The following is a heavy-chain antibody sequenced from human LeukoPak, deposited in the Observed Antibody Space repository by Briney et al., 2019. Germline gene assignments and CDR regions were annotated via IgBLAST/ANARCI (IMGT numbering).Heavy chain of an antibody. D-gene: IGHD1-20*01. V-gene: IGHV4-59*01. CDR3: VRDRRYNWNDEAYWFDP. CDR1: GGSICSYY. CDR2: IYYCERT. J-gene: IGHJ5*02. Sequence: PSETLSLTCTVSGGSICSYYWSWIRPPPGKGLEWFGYIYYCERTNYNPSLKSRVTISVDTSKNQFSLKLSSVTAADTAVYYCVRDRRYNWNDEAYWFDPWGQGTLVTVSS.